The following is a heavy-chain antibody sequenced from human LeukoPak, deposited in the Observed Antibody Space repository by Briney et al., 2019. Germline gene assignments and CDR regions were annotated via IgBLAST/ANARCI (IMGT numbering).Heavy chain of an antibody. J-gene: IGHJ4*02. Sequence: ASVKVSCKASGGTFSSYAISWVRQAPGQGLEWMGWINPNSGGTNYAQKFQGRVTMTRDMSISTAYMELSRLRSDDTAVYYCARPPFLRGYSYGFWGQGTLVTVSS. V-gene: IGHV1-2*02. CDR1: GGTFSSYA. CDR3: ARPPFLRGYSYGF. D-gene: IGHD5-18*01. CDR2: INPNSGGT.